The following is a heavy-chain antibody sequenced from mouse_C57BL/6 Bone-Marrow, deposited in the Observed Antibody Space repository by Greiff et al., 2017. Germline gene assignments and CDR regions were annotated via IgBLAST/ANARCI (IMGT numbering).Heavy chain of an antibody. D-gene: IGHD1-1*01. J-gene: IGHJ2*01. Sequence: EVQRVQSGAGLVQPGGSLKLSCEASGFTFTDYYMYWVRQTPEKRLEWVAYISHGGGSTYYPDTVKGRFTISRDNAKNTLYLQMSRLPAEDAAMYYCSRDYCGSSDYWGQGTTLTVSS. V-gene: IGHV5-12*01. CDR2: ISHGGGST. CDR1: GFTFTDYY. CDR3: SRDYCGSSDY.